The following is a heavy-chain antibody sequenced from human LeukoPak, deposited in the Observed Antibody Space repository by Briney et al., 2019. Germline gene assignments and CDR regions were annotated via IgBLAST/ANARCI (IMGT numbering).Heavy chain of an antibody. CDR3: ARVALRSGSLIDY. D-gene: IGHD6-19*01. CDR2: ISSSSVTT. V-gene: IGHV3-48*02. Sequence: GGSLRLSCAASGFIFSNYSRNWVRQAPGKGLEWVSYISSSSVTTYYADSVKGRFTVSRDNAKDSLNLQMNYLRDEDTAVYYCARVALRSGSLIDYWGQGTLVTVSS. J-gene: IGHJ4*02. CDR1: GFIFSNYS.